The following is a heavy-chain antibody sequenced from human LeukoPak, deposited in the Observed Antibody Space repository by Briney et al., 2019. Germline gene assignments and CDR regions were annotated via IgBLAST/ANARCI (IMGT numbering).Heavy chain of an antibody. V-gene: IGHV1-18*01. CDR2: ISAYNGNT. D-gene: IGHD5-24*01. Sequence: ASVKVSCKASGYTFTSYGISWVRQAPGQGLEWMGWISAYNGNTNYAQKLQGRVTMTTDTSTSTAYMELRSLRSDDTAVYYCARDRSPLEMATITSYFDYWGQGTLVTVSS. CDR3: ARDRSPLEMATITSYFDY. CDR1: GYTFTSYG. J-gene: IGHJ4*02.